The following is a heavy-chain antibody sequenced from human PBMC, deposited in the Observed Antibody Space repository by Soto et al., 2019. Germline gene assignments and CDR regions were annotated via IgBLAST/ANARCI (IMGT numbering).Heavy chain of an antibody. J-gene: IGHJ6*02. CDR2: INHSGST. CDR1: GGSFSGYY. Sequence: SETLSLTCAVYGGSFSGYYWSWIRQPPGKGLEWIGEINHSGSTNYNPSLKSRVTISVDTSKDQFSLKLSSVTAADTAVYYCARYKSNYYYGMDVWGHGTTVTVSS. V-gene: IGHV4-34*01. D-gene: IGHD1-20*01. CDR3: ARYKSNYYYGMDV.